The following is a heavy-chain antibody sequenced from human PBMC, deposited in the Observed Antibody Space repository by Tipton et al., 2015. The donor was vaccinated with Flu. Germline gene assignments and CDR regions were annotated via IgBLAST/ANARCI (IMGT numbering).Heavy chain of an antibody. D-gene: IGHD3-10*01. CDR1: GGPISGGNDY. Sequence: LRLSCTVAGGPISGGNDYWTWVRQAAGKGLEWIGRIHSREGANYNPSFASRITISPDMSMNQFSLKLRSVTAADTATYYCAREFGYWGQGTRVTVSS. J-gene: IGHJ4*02. CDR3: AREFGY. CDR2: IHSREGA. V-gene: IGHV4-61*02.